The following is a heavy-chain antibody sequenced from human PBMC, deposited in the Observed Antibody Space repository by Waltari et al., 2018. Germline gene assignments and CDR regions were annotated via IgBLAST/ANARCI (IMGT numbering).Heavy chain of an antibody. CDR3: ATDYGDWKIDY. CDR1: GYTFTGYY. J-gene: IGHJ4*02. Sequence: QVQLVQSGAEVKKPGASVKVSCKASGYTFTGYYMHWVRQAPGQGLEWMGRINPNSGGTNYAQKVQGRVTMTRDTSISTAYMELSRLRSDDTAVYYCATDYGDWKIDYWGQGTLVTVSS. D-gene: IGHD4-17*01. CDR2: INPNSGGT. V-gene: IGHV1-2*06.